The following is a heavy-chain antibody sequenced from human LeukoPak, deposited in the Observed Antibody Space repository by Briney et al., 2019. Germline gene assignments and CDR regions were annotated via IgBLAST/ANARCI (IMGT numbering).Heavy chain of an antibody. J-gene: IGHJ5*02. CDR2: ISSSSSYI. V-gene: IGHV3-21*01. CDR3: ATTYYDILTGYS. Sequence: GGSLRPSCAASGFTFSSYSMNWVRQAPGKGLEWVSSISSSSSYIYYADSVKGRFTISRDNAKNSLYLQMNSLRAEDTAVYYCATTYYDILTGYSWGQGTLVTVSS. CDR1: GFTFSSYS. D-gene: IGHD3-9*01.